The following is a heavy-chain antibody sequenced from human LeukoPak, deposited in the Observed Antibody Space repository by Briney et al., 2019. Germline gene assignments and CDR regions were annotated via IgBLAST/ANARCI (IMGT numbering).Heavy chain of an antibody. J-gene: IGHJ6*02. V-gene: IGHV1-2*02. CDR2: INPNSGGT. CDR1: GYTFTGYY. CDR3: ARGMVRGVHAMDV. D-gene: IGHD3-10*01. Sequence: ASVRVSCKASGYTFTGYYMHRVREAPGQGREGMGWINPNSGGTNNEQKFQGRVTMTRDTSISTAYMELSRLRSDDTAVYYCARGMVRGVHAMDVWGQGTTVTVSS.